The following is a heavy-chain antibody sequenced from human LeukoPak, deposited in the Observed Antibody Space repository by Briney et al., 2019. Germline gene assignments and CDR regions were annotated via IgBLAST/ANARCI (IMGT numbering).Heavy chain of an antibody. V-gene: IGHV1-2*02. CDR2: INCDSGAT. D-gene: IGHD4-17*01. CDR3: ARRVTTGNWFDP. J-gene: IGHJ5*02. CDR1: GYSFTGYY. Sequence: ASVTVSCTASGYSFTGYYIHWVRQAPGQGLEWMGWINCDSGATDYAQNFQGRVTLTRDTSIGTAYMELSSLTSDDTAVYYRARRVTTGNWFDPWGQGTLVTVSS.